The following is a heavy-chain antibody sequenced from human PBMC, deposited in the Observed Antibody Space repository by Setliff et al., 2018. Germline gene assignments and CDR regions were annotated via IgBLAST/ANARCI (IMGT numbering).Heavy chain of an antibody. J-gene: IGHJ3*02. D-gene: IGHD1-26*01. CDR1: GGSISDNGYF. V-gene: IGHV4-39*07. CDR3: ARDASASDGRNAFDI. CDR2: IYSGGNT. Sequence: PSETLSLTCTVPGGSISDNGYFWGWVRQPPGKGLEWIGNIYSGGNTYFNPSFKSRVTMSIDTSNSQFSLKLSSVTAADTAIYYCARDASASDGRNAFDIWGQGTMVTVSS.